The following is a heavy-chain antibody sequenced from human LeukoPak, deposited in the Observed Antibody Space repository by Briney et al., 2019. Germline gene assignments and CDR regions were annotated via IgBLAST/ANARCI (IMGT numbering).Heavy chain of an antibody. CDR2: INSNSGDT. Sequence: VASVKVSCKTSGYTFTAYNIHWVRQAPGHGLEWMGRINSNSGDTKYAQKFQGRVTMTRDTSISTVYMELSGLRSDDTAIFYCGRTWIDVSTPDFDYWGQGTLVTVSS. D-gene: IGHD2-2*03. J-gene: IGHJ4*02. CDR3: GRTWIDVSTPDFDY. CDR1: GYTFTAYN. V-gene: IGHV1-2*06.